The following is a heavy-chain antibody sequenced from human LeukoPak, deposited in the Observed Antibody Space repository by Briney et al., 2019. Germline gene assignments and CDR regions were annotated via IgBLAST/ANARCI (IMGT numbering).Heavy chain of an antibody. D-gene: IGHD2/OR15-2a*01. V-gene: IGHV3-23*01. CDR1: GFTFSSYV. CDR2: INKNGGET. J-gene: IGHJ5*02. CDR3: AKDHDHENQWFDP. Sequence: GESLRLSYAASGFTFSSYVMSWGRQAPGKGLEWVSTINKNGGETYYADSVKGRFTISRDNSRNTLYLQMNSLRAEDTAVYYCAKDHDHENQWFDPWGQGTLVTVSS.